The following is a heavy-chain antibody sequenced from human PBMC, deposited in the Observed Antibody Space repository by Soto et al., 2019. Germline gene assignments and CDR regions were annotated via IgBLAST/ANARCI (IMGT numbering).Heavy chain of an antibody. CDR2: ISDDGSNK. D-gene: IGHD6-25*01. V-gene: IGHV3-30-3*01. CDR3: ARDRSVSAWYYVDY. Sequence: GESLRLSCRASVFTFSSYAMHWFRQAPGKGLEWAAIISDDGSNKYNADSVKGRFTISRDNSRNTLFLQMNSLRADDTAVYYCARDRSVSAWYYVDYWGQGTLVTVSS. CDR1: VFTFSSYA. J-gene: IGHJ4*02.